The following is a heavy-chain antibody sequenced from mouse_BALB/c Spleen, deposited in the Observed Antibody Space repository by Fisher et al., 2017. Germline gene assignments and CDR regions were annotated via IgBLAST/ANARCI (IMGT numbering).Heavy chain of an antibody. V-gene: IGHV5-12-2*01. J-gene: IGHJ2*01. Sequence: RFTISRDNAKNTLYLQMSSLKSEDTAMYYCARQDYYGSYFDYWGQGTTLTVSS. CDR3: ARQDYYGSYFDY. D-gene: IGHD1-2*01.